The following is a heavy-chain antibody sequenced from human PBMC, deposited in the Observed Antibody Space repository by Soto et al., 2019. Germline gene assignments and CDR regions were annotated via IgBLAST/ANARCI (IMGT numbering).Heavy chain of an antibody. CDR3: AKDSVRFLEWLFAVDY. V-gene: IGHV3-30*18. D-gene: IGHD3-3*01. CDR1: GFTFSSYG. CDR2: ISYDGSNK. Sequence: GGSLRLSCAASGFTFSSYGMHWVRRAPGKGLEWVAVISYDGSNKYYADSAKGRFTISRDNSKNTLYLQMNSLRAEDTAVYYCAKDSVRFLEWLFAVDYWGQGTLVTVSS. J-gene: IGHJ4*02.